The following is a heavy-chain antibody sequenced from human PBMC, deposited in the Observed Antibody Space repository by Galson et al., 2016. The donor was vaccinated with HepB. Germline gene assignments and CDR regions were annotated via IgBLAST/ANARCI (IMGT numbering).Heavy chain of an antibody. CDR3: AKERLVRRIFDH. V-gene: IGHV3-23*01. CDR1: GFVFSNFG. D-gene: IGHD1-1*01. Sequence: SLRLSCAASGFVFSNFGLSWVRQAPGNGLEWVASISSRRTAYYSDSVQGRFTISRDNSNNTLYPQMNGLSAVDTAVYYCAKERLVRRIFDHWGQGTLLTVSS. J-gene: IGHJ4*02. CDR2: ISSRRTA.